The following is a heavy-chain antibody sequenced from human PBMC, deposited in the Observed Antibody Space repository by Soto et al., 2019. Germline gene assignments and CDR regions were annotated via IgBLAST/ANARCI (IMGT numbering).Heavy chain of an antibody. CDR3: ARVVTVVKSFHYWYFDL. CDR2: FIPIFGVT. V-gene: IGHV1-69*12. Sequence: QVQLVQSGAEVKKPGSSVKVSCKASGGTFSSYAISWVRQAPGHGLEGMGGFIPIFGVTNNAQKFQGRVTITADESTSTAYMELSSLRSEDTAVYYCARVVTVVKSFHYWYFDLWGRGTLVTVSS. J-gene: IGHJ2*01. CDR1: GGTFSSYA. D-gene: IGHD2-15*01.